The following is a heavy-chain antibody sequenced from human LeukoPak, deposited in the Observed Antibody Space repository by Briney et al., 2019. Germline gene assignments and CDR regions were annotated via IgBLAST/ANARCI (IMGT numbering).Heavy chain of an antibody. CDR1: GGTFSSYA. CDR2: IIPIFGTA. Sequence: SVKVSCKASGGTFSSYAISWVRQAPGQGLEWMGGIIPIFGTANYAQKFQGRVTITADESTNTAYMELSSLRSEDTAVYYCARAETYYYDSSGYLLDYWGQGTLVTVSS. V-gene: IGHV1-69*01. D-gene: IGHD3-22*01. CDR3: ARAETYYYDSSGYLLDY. J-gene: IGHJ4*02.